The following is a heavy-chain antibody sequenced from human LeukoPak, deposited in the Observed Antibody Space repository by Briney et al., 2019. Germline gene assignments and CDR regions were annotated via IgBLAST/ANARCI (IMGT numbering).Heavy chain of an antibody. Sequence: SETLSLTCTVSGGSIRSYWSWIRQPAGKGLEWIGRIYGSGSTDYNPSLKSRVTMSVDTSKNQFSLKLSSVTAADTAVYYCARERGTGHLVDYWGQGTLVTVSS. V-gene: IGHV4-4*07. J-gene: IGHJ4*02. D-gene: IGHD5-12*01. CDR1: GGSIRSY. CDR2: IYGSGST. CDR3: ARERGTGHLVDY.